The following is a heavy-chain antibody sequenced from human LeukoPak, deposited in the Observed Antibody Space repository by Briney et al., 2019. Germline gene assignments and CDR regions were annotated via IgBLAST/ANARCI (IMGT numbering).Heavy chain of an antibody. CDR3: ARAESEKRLEELSY. V-gene: IGHV1-2*02. J-gene: IGHJ4*02. D-gene: IGHD3-16*02. Sequence: ASVTVSCKASGYTFTSYYMHWVRQAPGQGLEWMGWINPNSGGTNYAQKFQGRVTMTRDTSISTAYMELSRLRSDDTAVYYCARAESEKRLEELSYWGQGTLVTVSS. CDR1: GYTFTSYY. CDR2: INPNSGGT.